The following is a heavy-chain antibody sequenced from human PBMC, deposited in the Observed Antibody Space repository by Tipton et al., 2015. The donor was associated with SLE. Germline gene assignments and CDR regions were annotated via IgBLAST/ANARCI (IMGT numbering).Heavy chain of an antibody. Sequence: TLSLTXTVSGGSISSSSYYWGWIRQPPGKGLEWIGSIYYSGSTYYNPSLKSRVTISVDTSKNQFSLKLSSVAAADTAVYYCARDFVGYSSPDTAFDIWGQGTMVTVSS. V-gene: IGHV4-39*07. CDR1: GGSISSSSYY. CDR2: IYYSGST. CDR3: ARDFVGYSSPDTAFDI. D-gene: IGHD6-13*01. J-gene: IGHJ3*02.